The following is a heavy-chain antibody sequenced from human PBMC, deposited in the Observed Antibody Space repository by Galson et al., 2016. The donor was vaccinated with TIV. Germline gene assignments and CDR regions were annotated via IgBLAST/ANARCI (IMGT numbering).Heavy chain of an antibody. D-gene: IGHD2-21*02. CDR2: IWSDGSYK. J-gene: IGHJ6*03. CDR1: GFTFSTYG. Sequence: SPRLSCAASGFTFSTYGMHWVRQSPGKGLEWVGIIWSDGSYKYYGDSVKGRFTTSRDNSNNTLYLQMNSLRAEDAAVYYCAKGLTPSGGDFLIDVWGKGTTVTVSS. CDR3: AKGLTPSGGDFLIDV. V-gene: IGHV3-33*06.